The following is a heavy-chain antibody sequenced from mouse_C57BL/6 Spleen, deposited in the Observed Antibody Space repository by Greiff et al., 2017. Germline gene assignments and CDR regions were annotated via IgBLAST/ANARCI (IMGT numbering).Heavy chain of an antibody. CDR2: ISDGGSYT. J-gene: IGHJ4*01. CDR3: ARGGYYGKTSPYAMDY. CDR1: GFTFSSYA. D-gene: IGHD2-1*01. Sequence: EVHLVESGGGLVKPGGSLKLSCAASGFTFSSYAMSWVRQTPEKRLEWVATISDGGSYTYYPDNVKGRFTISRDNAKNNLYLQMSHLKSEDTAMYYCARGGYYGKTSPYAMDYWGQGTSVTVSS. V-gene: IGHV5-4*01.